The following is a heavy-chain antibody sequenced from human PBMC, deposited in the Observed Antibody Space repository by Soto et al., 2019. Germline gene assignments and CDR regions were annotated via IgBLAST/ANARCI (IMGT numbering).Heavy chain of an antibody. CDR3: ARRTNYYYVMGV. V-gene: IGHV4-59*01. Sequence: PSETLSLTCTVSGGSITDDYWIWIRQPPGKGLEWIGYFFYNGNTNYNPSLKSRVTISVDTSKNQFSLKLSSVTAADTAVYYCARRTNYYYVMGVWGQGTTVTVSS. CDR1: GGSITDDY. J-gene: IGHJ6*02. CDR2: FFYNGNT.